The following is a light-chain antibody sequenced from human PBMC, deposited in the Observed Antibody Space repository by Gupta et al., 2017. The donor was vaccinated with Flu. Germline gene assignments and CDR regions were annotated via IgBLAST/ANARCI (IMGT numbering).Light chain of an antibody. J-gene: IGLJ2*01. Sequence: QSVLPQPPSASGTPGQRVTISCSGSSSNIGSNTVNWYQQLPGTAPKLLLYSNNKRPSGVPDRFSGSKSGTSASLAISGLQSEDEADYYCAAWDDSLNGVVFGGGTKLTVL. V-gene: IGLV1-44*01. CDR3: AAWDDSLNGVV. CDR2: SNN. CDR1: SSNIGSNT.